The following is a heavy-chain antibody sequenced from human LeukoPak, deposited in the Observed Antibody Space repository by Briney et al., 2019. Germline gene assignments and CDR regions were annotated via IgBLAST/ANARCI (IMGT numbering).Heavy chain of an antibody. CDR1: SLTHKFFY. J-gene: IGHJ4*02. CDR3: ASRPRDAAALDY. CDR2: IYSDDST. Sequence: GVSLTLSCIASSLTHKFFYIMCLPHSTEQGVECVSYIYSDDSTNYADSVKGRFTFSSDNSKNTLNLQMNSLSAEDTAVYYCASRPRDAAALDYWGQGTLVTVSS. V-gene: IGHV3-53*01. D-gene: IGHD6-13*01.